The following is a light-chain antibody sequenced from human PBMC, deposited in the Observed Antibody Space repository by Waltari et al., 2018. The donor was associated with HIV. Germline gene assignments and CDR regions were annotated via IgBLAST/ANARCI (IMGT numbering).Light chain of an antibody. V-gene: IGKV1-9*01. CDR2: SAS. J-gene: IGKJ3*01. CDR1: QGISSY. Sequence: DIQLTPSPSFLSASVGDRVPITCRASQGISSYLAWYQKKPGKAPKLLIYSASTLQSGVPSRFSGRASGTEFTLTISSLQPEDFATYYCQQLNSYPVPFTFGPGTKVDIK. CDR3: QQLNSYPVPFT.